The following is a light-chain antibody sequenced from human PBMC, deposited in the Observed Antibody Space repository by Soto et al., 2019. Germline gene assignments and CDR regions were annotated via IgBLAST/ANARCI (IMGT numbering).Light chain of an antibody. CDR2: GAS. Sequence: EIVFSQSPGTLSLSPGERATLSCRSSQSVSSSYLAWYQQKPGQAPRLLIYGASSRATGIPDRFSGSGSGTAFTLTISRLEPEDFAVYYCQQYGSSSLTFGGGTKVDIK. CDR3: QQYGSSSLT. CDR1: QSVSSSY. J-gene: IGKJ4*01. V-gene: IGKV3-20*01.